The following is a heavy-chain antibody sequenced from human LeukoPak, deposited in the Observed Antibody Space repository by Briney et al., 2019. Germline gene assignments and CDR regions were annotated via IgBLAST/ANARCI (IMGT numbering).Heavy chain of an antibody. D-gene: IGHD4-17*01. J-gene: IGHJ4*02. CDR1: GGSISSYY. Sequence: SETLSLTCTVYGGSISSYYWSWIRQPQGKGRDWIRYIYYSGSTNYNPSLKSRVTISVDTSKNQFSLKLSSVTAADTAVYYCARAGDDYGDYVPYYFDYWGQGTLVTVSS. CDR3: ARAGDDYGDYVPYYFDY. V-gene: IGHV4-59*01. CDR2: IYYSGST.